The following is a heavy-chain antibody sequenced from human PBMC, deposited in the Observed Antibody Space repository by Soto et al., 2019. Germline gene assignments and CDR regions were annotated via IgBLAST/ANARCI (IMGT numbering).Heavy chain of an antibody. D-gene: IGHD2-2*01. CDR2: IYHSGST. V-gene: IGHV4-30-2*01. Sequence: PSETLSLTCAVSGGSISSGGYSWSWIRQPPGKGLEWVGYIYHSGSTYYNPSLKSRVTISIDRSKNQFSLKLSSVTAADTAVYYCTRSSSTVTTLDYWGQGTLVTVSS. CDR3: TRSSSTVTTLDY. CDR1: GGSISSGGYS. J-gene: IGHJ4*02.